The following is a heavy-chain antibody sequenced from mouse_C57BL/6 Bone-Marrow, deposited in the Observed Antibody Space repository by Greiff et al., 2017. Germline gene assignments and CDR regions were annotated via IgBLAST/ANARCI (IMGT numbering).Heavy chain of an antibody. D-gene: IGHD2-4*01. CDR3: ARRGYDYGFAY. V-gene: IGHV1-81*01. CDR2: IYPRSGNT. J-gene: IGHJ3*01. Sequence: VKLQESGAELARPGASVKLSCKASGYTFTSYGISWVKQRTGQGLEWIGEIYPRSGNTYYNEKFKGKATLTADKSSSTAYMELRSLTSEDSAVYFCARRGYDYGFAYWGQGTLVTVSA. CDR1: GYTFTSYG.